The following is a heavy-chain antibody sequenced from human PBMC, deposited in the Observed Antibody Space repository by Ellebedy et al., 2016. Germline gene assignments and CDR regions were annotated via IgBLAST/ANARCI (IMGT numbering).Heavy chain of an antibody. J-gene: IGHJ3*01. CDR3: ARDDPSRTGGFDL. V-gene: IGHV3-74*01. CDR2: ILSDGTT. Sequence: GESLKISCAASGFSFSRYWMHLVRRGPGKGLVWVSRILSDGTTGYADSVKGRFTISRDNAKNTLYLQMNSLRVEDTAVYYCARDDPSRTGGFDLWGQGTMVTVSS. D-gene: IGHD1-26*01. CDR1: GFSFSRYW.